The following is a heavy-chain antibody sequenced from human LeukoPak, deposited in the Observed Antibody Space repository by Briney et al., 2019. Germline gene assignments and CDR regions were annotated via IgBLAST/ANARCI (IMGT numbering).Heavy chain of an antibody. D-gene: IGHD3-22*01. CDR2: IKRDGSDT. CDR1: GFAFSSYW. V-gene: IGHV3-7*01. J-gene: IGHJ5*02. Sequence: GGSLRLSCAASGFAFSSYWMSWVRQAPGKGLEWVANIKRDGSDTSYVDSVKGRFTISRDNARNSLYLQLNSLRAEDTAVYYCARDENYYDGRGENSLNPWAQEPRVTVSS. CDR3: ARDENYYDGRGENSLNP.